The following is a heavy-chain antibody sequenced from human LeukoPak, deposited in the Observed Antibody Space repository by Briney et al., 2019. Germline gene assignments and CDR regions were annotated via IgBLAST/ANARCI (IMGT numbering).Heavy chain of an antibody. J-gene: IGHJ6*02. CDR2: ISSNGGST. V-gene: IGHV3-64*01. CDR3: ARTSQVEDV. CDR1: GFTFSSYA. D-gene: IGHD2-15*01. Sequence: GGSLRLSCAASGFTFSSYAMHWVRQAPGKGLEYVSAISSNGGSTYYANSVKGRFTISRDNAKNSLYLQMNSLRAEDTAVYYCARTSQVEDVWGQGTTVTVSS.